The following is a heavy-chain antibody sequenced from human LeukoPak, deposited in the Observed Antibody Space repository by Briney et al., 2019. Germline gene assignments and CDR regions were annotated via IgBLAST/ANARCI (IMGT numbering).Heavy chain of an antibody. Sequence: GGSLRLSCAASGFTFSSYAMSWVRQAPGKGLEWVSAISGSGGSTYYADSVKGRFTISRDNSENTLYLQMNSLRAEDTAVYYCAKVAPVFGLTVTTGPIDYWGQGTLVTVSS. D-gene: IGHD4-17*01. CDR3: AKVAPVFGLTVTTGPIDY. V-gene: IGHV3-23*01. J-gene: IGHJ4*02. CDR2: ISGSGGST. CDR1: GFTFSSYA.